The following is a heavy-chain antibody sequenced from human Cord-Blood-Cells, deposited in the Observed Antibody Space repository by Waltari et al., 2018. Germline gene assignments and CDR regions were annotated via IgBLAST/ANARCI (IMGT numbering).Heavy chain of an antibody. CDR1: GGPFSSYA. V-gene: IGHV1-69*06. CDR2: IIPIFGTA. J-gene: IGHJ4*02. D-gene: IGHD3-10*01. CDR3: EGHYYGSRNLDY. Sequence: QVQLVQSGAEVKKPGSSVKVSCKASGGPFSSYAISWVRQAPGQGLEWMGGIIPIFGTANYSRKFKGRVTITSDKSTSTAYMELSSLRSEDTAFYYCEGHYYGSRNLDYGGQGTLVTVSS.